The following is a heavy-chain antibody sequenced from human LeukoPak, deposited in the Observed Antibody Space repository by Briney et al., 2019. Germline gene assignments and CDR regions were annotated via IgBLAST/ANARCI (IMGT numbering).Heavy chain of an antibody. CDR1: GFTFSDYY. V-gene: IGHV3-11*01. CDR2: ISSSGSTI. J-gene: IGHJ4*02. D-gene: IGHD3-3*01. Sequence: GGSLRLSCAASGFTFSDYYMSWIRQAPGRGLEWVSYISSSGSTICYADSVKGRFTISRDNAKNSLYLQMNSLRAEDTAVYYCARIFDGVVSAGDYWGQGTLVTVSS. CDR3: ARIFDGVVSAGDY.